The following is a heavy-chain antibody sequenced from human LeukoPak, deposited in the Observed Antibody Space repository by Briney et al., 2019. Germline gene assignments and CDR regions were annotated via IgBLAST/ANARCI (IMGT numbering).Heavy chain of an antibody. J-gene: IGHJ4*02. D-gene: IGHD1-26*01. CDR2: IYSGGST. Sequence: GGSLRLSCAASGFIVSSNYMSWVRQAPGKGLEWVSVIYSGGSTYYADSVKGRFTISRDNAKNPLYLQMNSLKAEDTGVYYCITGFSAAPHDGYWGQGTLVTVSS. CDR1: GFIVSSNY. V-gene: IGHV3-53*01. CDR3: ITGFSAAPHDGY.